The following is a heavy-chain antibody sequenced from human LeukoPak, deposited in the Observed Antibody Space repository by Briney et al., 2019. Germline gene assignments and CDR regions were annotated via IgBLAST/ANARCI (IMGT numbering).Heavy chain of an antibody. CDR2: ISGYNGNT. J-gene: IGHJ6*03. D-gene: IGHD2/OR15-2a*01. CDR1: GYTFTGYY. CDR3: AFSTYYLQGNYYYLDV. V-gene: IGHV1-18*04. Sequence: GSVNVSCKASGYTFTGYYMHGVRQAPLQGLEGVGWISGYNGNTNYAQNLQGRVTMTTDTSQSTVYMQLRSLRSDDTAVYYCAFSTYYLQGNYYYLDVRGKATTLTVSS.